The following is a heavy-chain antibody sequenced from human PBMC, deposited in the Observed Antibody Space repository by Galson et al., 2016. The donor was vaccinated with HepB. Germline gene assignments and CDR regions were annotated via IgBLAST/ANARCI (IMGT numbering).Heavy chain of an antibody. CDR1: GYTFTSYA. CDR3: ARPIHLGGYYYYGMDV. CDR2: INTNTGNP. D-gene: IGHD3-16*01. Sequence: SVKVSCKASGYTFTSYAMNWVRQAPGQGLEWMGWINTNTGNPTYAQGFTGRFVFSLDPSVSTAYLQISSLKAEDTAVYYCARPIHLGGYYYYGMDVWGQGTTVTVSS. V-gene: IGHV7-4-1*02. J-gene: IGHJ6*02.